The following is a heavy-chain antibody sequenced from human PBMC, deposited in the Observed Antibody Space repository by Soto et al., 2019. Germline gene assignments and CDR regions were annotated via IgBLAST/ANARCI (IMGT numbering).Heavy chain of an antibody. CDR2: ISGSGGST. V-gene: IGHV3-23*01. CDR1: GLTSSSYA. J-gene: IGHJ6*02. CDR3: ANGPTIFGVVISYSYYYGLDV. D-gene: IGHD3-3*01. Sequence: GGSLRLSCAVSGLTSSSYAMAWVRQARGKGLGWVSAISGSGGSTYYADSVKGRFTIYRDNSKNTLYLQMSSLRAEDTAVYFCANGPTIFGVVISYSYYYGLDVWGQGTTVTVSS.